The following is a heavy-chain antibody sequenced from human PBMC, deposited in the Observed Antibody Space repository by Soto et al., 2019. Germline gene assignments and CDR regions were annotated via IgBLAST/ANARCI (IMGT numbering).Heavy chain of an antibody. Sequence: GGSLRLSCAASAFTFNNSAMSWVRQAPGKGLEWVSGIGGSGRTTYYADSVKGRFTISRDNSNNTLFMQMNSLRAEDTAVYYCAKSRYSDSSGDFYDYWGQGTLVTVSS. J-gene: IGHJ4*02. V-gene: IGHV3-23*01. CDR1: AFTFNNSA. D-gene: IGHD3-22*01. CDR2: IGGSGRTT. CDR3: AKSRYSDSSGDFYDY.